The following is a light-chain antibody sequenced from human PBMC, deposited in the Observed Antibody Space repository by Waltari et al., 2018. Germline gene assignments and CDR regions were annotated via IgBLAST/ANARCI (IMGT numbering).Light chain of an antibody. CDR2: NDN. V-gene: IGLV1-44*01. J-gene: IGLJ3*02. Sequence: VLTQPPSASGTPGQRVIISCSGTMSNIGNNPVNWYQQLPGTAPKVLIYNDNQRPRGVPDRFSVSKSGPSASLAISGLQSDDEADYYCAARDDSLNVWVFGGGTKVTVL. CDR3: AARDDSLNVWV. CDR1: MSNIGNNP.